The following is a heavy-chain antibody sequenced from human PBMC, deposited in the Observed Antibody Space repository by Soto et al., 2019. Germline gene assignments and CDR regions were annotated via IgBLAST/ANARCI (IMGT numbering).Heavy chain of an antibody. CDR1: GGSISSYY. V-gene: IGHV4-59*01. J-gene: IGHJ3*02. D-gene: IGHD6-6*01. Sequence: SETLSLTCTVSGGSISSYYWSWIRQPPGKGLEWIGYIYYSGSTNYNPSLKSRVTIPVDTSKNPFSLKLSTVTAEDTAVYYCARWSSSSSVYDFDIWGQGTMVTVSS. CDR3: ARWSSSSSVYDFDI. CDR2: IYYSGST.